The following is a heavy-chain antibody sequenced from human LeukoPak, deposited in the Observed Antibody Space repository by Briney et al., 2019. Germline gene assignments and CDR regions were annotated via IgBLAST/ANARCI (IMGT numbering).Heavy chain of an antibody. CDR3: ARLYGSGSYYYYYYYMDV. CDR2: INHSGST. J-gene: IGHJ6*03. D-gene: IGHD3-10*01. CDR1: GGSFSGYY. Sequence: SETLSLTCAVYGGSFSGYYWSWIRQPPGKGLEWIGEINHSGSTNYNLSLKSRVTISVDTSKNQFSLKLSSVTAADTAVYYCARLYGSGSYYYYYYYMDVWGKGTTVTISS. V-gene: IGHV4-34*01.